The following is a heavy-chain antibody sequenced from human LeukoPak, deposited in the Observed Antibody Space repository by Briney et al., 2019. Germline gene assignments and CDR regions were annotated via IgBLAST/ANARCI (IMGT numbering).Heavy chain of an antibody. V-gene: IGHV4-34*01. CDR3: ASCSGRGAYYYYGMDV. CDR1: GGSFSGYY. J-gene: IGHJ6*02. CDR2: INHSGST. Sequence: KPSETLSLTCAVYGGSFSGYYWSWIRQPPGKGLGWIGEINHSGSTNYNPSLKSRVTISVDTSKNQFSLKLSSVTAVDTAVYYCASCSGRGAYYYYGMDVWGQGTTVTVSS. D-gene: IGHD2-8*02.